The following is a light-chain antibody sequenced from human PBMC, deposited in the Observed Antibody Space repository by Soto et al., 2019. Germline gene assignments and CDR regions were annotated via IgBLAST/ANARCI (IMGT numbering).Light chain of an antibody. CDR1: QSVSSN. J-gene: IGKJ4*01. CDR2: RAS. Sequence: EIVMTHSPATLSVSPCERATLSFSASQSVSSNLAWYQQKPGQAHRLLMFRASIRATGFPARFSGSGSGTEFNITISSLQSEDSAIYYCQQYNNWPRATFGGGTKVDI. V-gene: IGKV3-15*01. CDR3: QQYNNWPRAT.